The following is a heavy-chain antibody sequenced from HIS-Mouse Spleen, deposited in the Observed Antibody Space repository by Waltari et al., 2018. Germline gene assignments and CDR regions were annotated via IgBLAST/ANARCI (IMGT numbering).Heavy chain of an antibody. CDR2: IYYSGGT. V-gene: IGHV4-39*07. Sequence: QLQLQESGPGLVKPSETLSLTCTVSGGSISSSSYYWGWIRQPPGKGLEWLGSIYYSGGTYYNPSLTSRVTISVDTSKNQFSLKLRSVTAADTAVYYCAREIPYSSSWYDWYFDLWGRGTLVTVSS. D-gene: IGHD6-13*01. CDR3: AREIPYSSSWYDWYFDL. CDR1: GGSISSSSYY. J-gene: IGHJ2*01.